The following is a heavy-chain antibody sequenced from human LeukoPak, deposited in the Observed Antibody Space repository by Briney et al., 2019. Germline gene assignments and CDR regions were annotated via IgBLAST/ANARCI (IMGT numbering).Heavy chain of an antibody. CDR1: GFTFSDYY. V-gene: IGHV3-11*01. Sequence: PGGSLRLSCAASGFTFSDYYMSWIRQAPGKGLEWVSYISSSGSTIYYADSVKGRFTISRDNAKNSLYLQMNSLRAEDTAVYYCARESQLQATYYFDYWGQGTLVTVSS. CDR3: ARESQLQATYYFDY. J-gene: IGHJ4*02. CDR2: ISSSGSTI. D-gene: IGHD1-26*01.